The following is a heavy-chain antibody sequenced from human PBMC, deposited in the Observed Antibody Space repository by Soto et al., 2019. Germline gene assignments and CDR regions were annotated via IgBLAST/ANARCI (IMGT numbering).Heavy chain of an antibody. D-gene: IGHD3-10*01. Sequence: GGSLRLSCAASGFTFSSYGMHWVRQAPGKGLEWVAVISYDGSNKYYADSVKGRFTISRDNSKNTLYLQMNSLRAEDTAVYYCAKAPVRGVGFLTREYYGMDVWGQGTTVTVSS. CDR1: GFTFSSYG. V-gene: IGHV3-30*18. J-gene: IGHJ6*02. CDR2: ISYDGSNK. CDR3: AKAPVRGVGFLTREYYGMDV.